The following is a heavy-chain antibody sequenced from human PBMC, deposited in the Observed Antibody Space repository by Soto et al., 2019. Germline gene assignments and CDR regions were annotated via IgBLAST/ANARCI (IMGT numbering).Heavy chain of an antibody. D-gene: IGHD2-21*02. CDR2: MNPNSGNT. CDR1: GYTFTSYD. V-gene: IGHV1-8*01. CDR3: AIERHAYCGGDCYSADVS. J-gene: IGHJ4*02. Sequence: ASVKVSCKASGYTFTSYDINWVRQATGQGLEWMGWMNPNSGNTGYAQKFQGRVTMTRNTSISTAYMELSSLRSEDTAVYYCAIERHAYCGGDCYSADVSWGQGTLVTVSS.